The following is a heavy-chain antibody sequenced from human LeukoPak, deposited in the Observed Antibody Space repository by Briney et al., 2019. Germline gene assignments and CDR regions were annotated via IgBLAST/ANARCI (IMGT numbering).Heavy chain of an antibody. J-gene: IGHJ3*02. CDR3: AKYYYDSSGYHALGAFDI. V-gene: IGHV5-51*01. Sequence: GESLKISCKGSGYSFTSYWIGWVRQTPGKGLEWMGIIYPGDSDTRYSPSFQGQVTISADKSISTAYLQWSSLKTSDTAMYYCAKYYYDSSGYHALGAFDIWGQGTMVTVSS. CDR1: GYSFTSYW. CDR2: IYPGDSDT. D-gene: IGHD3-22*01.